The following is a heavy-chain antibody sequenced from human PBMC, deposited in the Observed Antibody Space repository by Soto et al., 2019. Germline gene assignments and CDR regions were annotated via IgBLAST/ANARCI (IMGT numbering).Heavy chain of an antibody. D-gene: IGHD3-22*01. J-gene: IGHJ3*02. V-gene: IGHV4-38-2*01. CDR2: IYHSGST. CDR3: ACSYYYDSSGYPNDAFDI. Sequence: SETLSLTCAVSGYSISSGYYWGWIRQPPGKGPEWIGSIYHSGSTYYNPSLKSRVTISVDTSKNQFSLKLSSVTAADTAVYYCACSYYYDSSGYPNDAFDIWGKGTRVTV. CDR1: GYSISSGYY.